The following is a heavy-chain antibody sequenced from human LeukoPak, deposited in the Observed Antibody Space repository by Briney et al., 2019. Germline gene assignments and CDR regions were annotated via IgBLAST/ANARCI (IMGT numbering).Heavy chain of an antibody. J-gene: IGHJ3*02. CDR2: IRSKAYGGTT. CDR3: RVGATGLDAFDI. Sequence: GGSLRLSCTASGFTFGDYAMSWFRQAPGKGLEWVGFIRSKAYGGTTEYAASVKGRFTISRDDSKSIAYLQMNSLKTEDTAVYYCRVGATGLDAFDIWGQGTMVTVSS. V-gene: IGHV3-49*03. D-gene: IGHD1-26*01. CDR1: GFTFGDYA.